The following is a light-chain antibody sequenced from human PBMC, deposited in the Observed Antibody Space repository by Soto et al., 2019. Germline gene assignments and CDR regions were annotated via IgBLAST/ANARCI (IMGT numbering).Light chain of an antibody. CDR2: RAS. V-gene: IGKV3-15*01. Sequence: EIVMTQSPATLSVSPGESATLSCRASQTVTNNLAWYQQKSGQAPRLLIYRASNRATALPARVSGSGSGTEFTLTISSLQSEVFGVYYCLQYNTWPYTFGRGTKLEIK. J-gene: IGKJ2*01. CDR3: LQYNTWPYT. CDR1: QTVTNN.